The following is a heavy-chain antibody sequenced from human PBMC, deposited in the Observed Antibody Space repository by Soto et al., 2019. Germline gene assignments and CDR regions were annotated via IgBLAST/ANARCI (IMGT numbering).Heavy chain of an antibody. CDR2: ISSGSSYI. CDR1: GFTFISFG. Sequence: PGGSLRLSCAASGFTFISFGMNWVRQAPGKGLEWVSSISSGSSYIYYADSLKGRFTISRDDAKNSLYLQMSRLRPEDTAIYYCARDRHDYGDFNWFDPWGQGTLVTVSS. J-gene: IGHJ5*02. V-gene: IGHV3-21*01. CDR3: ARDRHDYGDFNWFDP. D-gene: IGHD4-17*01.